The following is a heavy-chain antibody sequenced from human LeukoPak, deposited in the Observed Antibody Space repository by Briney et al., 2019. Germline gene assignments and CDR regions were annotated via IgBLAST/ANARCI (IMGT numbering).Heavy chain of an antibody. CDR3: VRGQTIDY. J-gene: IGHJ4*02. V-gene: IGHV3-74*03. D-gene: IGHD3-10*01. CDR1: GFTFSDYW. CDR2: IKSDGTGI. Sequence: SGGSLRLSCTAPGFTFSDYWMYWVRQAPGKGLVWVSRIKSDGTGILYEDFVEGRFTISRDNAKNALYLQMTSLREEDTAVYYCVRGQTIDYWGQGILVTVSS.